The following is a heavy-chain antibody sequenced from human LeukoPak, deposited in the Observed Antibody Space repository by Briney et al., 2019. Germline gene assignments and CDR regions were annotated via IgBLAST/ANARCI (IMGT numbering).Heavy chain of an antibody. D-gene: IGHD3-16*01. Sequence: GSVKVSCKASGYTFTSYDINWVRPATGQGLGWMGWMNPNSGNTGYAQKFQGRVTITRNTSISTAYMELSSLRSEDTAVYYCARGLLGAWAFDIWGQGTMVTVSS. V-gene: IGHV1-8*03. CDR1: GYTFTSYD. CDR2: MNPNSGNT. CDR3: ARGLLGAWAFDI. J-gene: IGHJ3*02.